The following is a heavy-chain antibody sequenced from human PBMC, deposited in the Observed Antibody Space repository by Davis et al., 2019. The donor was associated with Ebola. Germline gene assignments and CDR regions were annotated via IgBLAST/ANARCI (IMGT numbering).Heavy chain of an antibody. CDR1: GGTFSSYA. CDR2: INPNSGGT. J-gene: IGHJ5*02. V-gene: IGHV1-2*06. D-gene: IGHD6-19*01. Sequence: ASVKVSCKASGGTFSSYAISWVRQAPGQGLEWMGRINPNSGGTNYAQKFQGRVTMTRDTSISTAYMELSRLRSDDTAVYYCARVVYSEQWLANWFDPWGQGTLVTVSS. CDR3: ARVVYSEQWLANWFDP.